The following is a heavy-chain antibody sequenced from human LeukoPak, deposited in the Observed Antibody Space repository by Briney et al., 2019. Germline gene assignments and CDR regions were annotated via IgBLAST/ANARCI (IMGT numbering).Heavy chain of an antibody. Sequence: SETLSLTCAVYDGSFSDYYWSWIRQPPGKGLEWIGEINHSGSTNYNPSLKSRVTISVDTSKNQFSLKLSSVTAADTAVYFCARIQLEPLYLSANYYYGMDVWGQGTTVTVSS. CDR3: ARIQLEPLYLSANYYYGMDV. J-gene: IGHJ6*02. D-gene: IGHD1-1*01. CDR2: INHSGST. V-gene: IGHV4-34*01. CDR1: DGSFSDYY.